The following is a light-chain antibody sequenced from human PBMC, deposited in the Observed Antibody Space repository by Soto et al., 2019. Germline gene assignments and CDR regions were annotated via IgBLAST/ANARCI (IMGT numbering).Light chain of an antibody. CDR1: SSDVGGYNY. J-gene: IGLJ1*01. V-gene: IGLV2-14*03. CDR2: DVS. CDR3: SSYTTSNTXQIV. Sequence: QSALTQPASVSGSPGQSITISCTGTSSDVGGYNYVSWYQHHPGKAPKLIIYDVSNRPSGVSIRFSGSKSDNTASLTVSGLQPEDEADYHCSSYTTSNTXQIVFGTGTKVTVL.